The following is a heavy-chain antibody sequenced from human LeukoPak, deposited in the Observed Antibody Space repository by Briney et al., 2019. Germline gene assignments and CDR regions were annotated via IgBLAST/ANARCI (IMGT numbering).Heavy chain of an antibody. V-gene: IGHV4-34*01. Sequence: GSLRLSCTASGFTFSDYYMSWIRQPPGKGLEWIGEINHSGSTNYNPSLKSRVTISVDTSKNQFSLKLSSVTAADTAVYYCARHKPLYSSGWYGYWGQGTLVTVSS. D-gene: IGHD6-19*01. J-gene: IGHJ4*02. CDR1: GFTFSDYY. CDR2: INHSGST. CDR3: ARHKPLYSSGWYGY.